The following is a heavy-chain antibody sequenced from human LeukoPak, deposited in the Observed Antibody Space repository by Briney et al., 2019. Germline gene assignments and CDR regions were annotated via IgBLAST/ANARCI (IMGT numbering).Heavy chain of an antibody. Sequence: SETLSLTCTVSGGTISSYYWSWIRQPPGKGLEWIGYINYSGSTNYNPSLKSRVTMSVVTSKNQFSLKLSSVTAADTAVYYCARESGSYAFDIWGQGTMVTVSS. CDR1: GGTISSYY. CDR2: INYSGST. J-gene: IGHJ3*02. V-gene: IGHV4-59*12. CDR3: ARESGSYAFDI. D-gene: IGHD5-12*01.